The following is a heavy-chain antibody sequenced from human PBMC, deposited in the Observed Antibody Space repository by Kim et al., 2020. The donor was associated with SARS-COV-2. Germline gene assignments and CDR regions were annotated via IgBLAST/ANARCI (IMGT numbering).Heavy chain of an antibody. Sequence: GGSLRLSCAASGFTFSSYSMNWVRQAPGKGLEWVSSISSSSSYIYYADSVKGRFTISRDNAKNSLYLQMNSLRAEDTAVYYCARERKIAVAGDFDYWGQGTLVTVSS. CDR3: ARERKIAVAGDFDY. V-gene: IGHV3-21*01. CDR2: ISSSSSYI. D-gene: IGHD6-19*01. J-gene: IGHJ4*02. CDR1: GFTFSSYS.